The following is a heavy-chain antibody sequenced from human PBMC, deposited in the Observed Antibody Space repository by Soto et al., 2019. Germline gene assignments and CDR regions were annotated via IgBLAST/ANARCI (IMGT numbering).Heavy chain of an antibody. J-gene: IGHJ4*02. D-gene: IGHD3-10*01. CDR2: IKNDGSEQ. Sequence: PGGSLRLSCAASGFTFTVYYITWVRQAPWKGLEWVASIKNDGSEQYCVDSVKGRFTISRDNAKNSLYLQMNSLRAGDTALYYCSRENWFQDYWGQGTLVTVSS. CDR3: SRENWFQDY. V-gene: IGHV3-7*03. CDR1: GFTFTVYY.